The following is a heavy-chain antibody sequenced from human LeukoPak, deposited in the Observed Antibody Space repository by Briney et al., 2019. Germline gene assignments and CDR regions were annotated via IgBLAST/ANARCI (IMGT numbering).Heavy chain of an antibody. J-gene: IGHJ2*01. V-gene: IGHV3-21*01. D-gene: IGHD1-26*01. CDR3: AREAGIGERWYIDL. CDR2: IGSSGGSI. Sequence: GGSLRLSCAASGFTFSSYTMNWVRQAPGKGLEWVSSIGSSGGSIYDADSVKGRSTISRDNGKNSLYLQMNSLRAEDTAVYYCAREAGIGERWYIDLWGRGTLVTVSS. CDR1: GFTFSSYT.